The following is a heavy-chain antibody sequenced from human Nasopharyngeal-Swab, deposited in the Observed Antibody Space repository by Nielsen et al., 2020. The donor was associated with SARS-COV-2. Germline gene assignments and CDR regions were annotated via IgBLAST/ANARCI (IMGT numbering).Heavy chain of an antibody. CDR1: GGTFTNYG. V-gene: IGHV1-69*04. CDR2: IIPILGKA. D-gene: IGHD5-12*01. J-gene: IGHJ6*03. CDR3: TRAGRGYSNGEIDGFHYMDV. Sequence: SVKVSCKASGGTFTNYGITWVRQAPGHGLEWIGRIIPILGKANNARKVQGRVTITADKSTRTVYIELSSLRSDDTAVYYCTRAGRGYSNGEIDGFHYMDVWGRGTAVAVSS.